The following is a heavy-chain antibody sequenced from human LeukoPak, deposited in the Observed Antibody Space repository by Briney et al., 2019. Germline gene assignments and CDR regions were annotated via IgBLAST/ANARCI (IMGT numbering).Heavy chain of an antibody. J-gene: IGHJ5*02. CDR3: VREFRKIDGGT. Sequence: GGSLRLSCAASGFTFSSYWMHWVRQAPGKGLVWVSLINSDGSITSYADSVKGRFTISRDNAKNTLFLQMNSLRAEDTAVYYCVREFRKIDGGTWGQGTLVTVSS. V-gene: IGHV3-74*01. D-gene: IGHD3-22*01. CDR1: GFTFSSYW. CDR2: INSDGSIT.